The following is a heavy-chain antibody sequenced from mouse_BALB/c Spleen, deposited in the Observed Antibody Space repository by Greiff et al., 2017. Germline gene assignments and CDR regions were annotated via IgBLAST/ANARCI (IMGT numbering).Heavy chain of an antibody. D-gene: IGHD1-2*01. CDR2: INPSTGYT. Sequence: QVQLQQSGAELAKPGASVKMSCKASGYTFTSYWMHWVKQRPGQGLEWIGYINPSTGYTEYNQKFKDKATLTADKSSSTAYMQLSSLTSEDSAVYYCARGTTAVFDYWGQGTTRTVSS. J-gene: IGHJ2*01. CDR1: GYTFTSYW. CDR3: ARGTTAVFDY. V-gene: IGHV1-7*01.